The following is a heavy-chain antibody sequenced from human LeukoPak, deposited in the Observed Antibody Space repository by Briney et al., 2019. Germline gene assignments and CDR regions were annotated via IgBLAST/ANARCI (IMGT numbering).Heavy chain of an antibody. V-gene: IGHV3-74*01. Sequence: PGGSLRLSCAASGFTFSSYWMHWVRQAPGKWLVWVSRISSDGSSTDYADSVKGRFTTSRDNAKNTLYLQMNSLRPEDTAVYYCARAAVLEVWGQGPLVTVSS. J-gene: IGHJ4*02. CDR1: GFTFSSYW. CDR2: ISSDGSST. CDR3: ARAAVLEV. D-gene: IGHD1-1*01.